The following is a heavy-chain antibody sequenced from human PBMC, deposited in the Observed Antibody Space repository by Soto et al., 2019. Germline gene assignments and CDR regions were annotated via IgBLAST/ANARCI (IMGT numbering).Heavy chain of an antibody. CDR3: AKAHIVGAWEYFDY. Sequence: EVQLLESGGDLVQPGGSLRLSCAASGFTFSSYAMSWARQAPGKGLEWVSAISGSGGSTYYADSVKGRFTISRDNSKNTRYLQRNSLRAEDTAVYYCAKAHIVGAWEYFDYWGQGTLVTVSS. V-gene: IGHV3-23*01. CDR2: ISGSGGST. CDR1: GFTFSSYA. D-gene: IGHD1-26*01. J-gene: IGHJ4*02.